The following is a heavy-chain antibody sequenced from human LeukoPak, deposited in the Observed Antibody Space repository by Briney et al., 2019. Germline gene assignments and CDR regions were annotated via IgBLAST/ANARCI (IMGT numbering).Heavy chain of an antibody. CDR3: ARVGYDSSGYYPDLDY. J-gene: IGHJ4*02. CDR1: GFTFSSYS. D-gene: IGHD3-22*01. Sequence: GGSLRLSCAASGFTFSSYSMNWVRQAPGKGLEWVSSISSSISYIYYADSVKGRFTISRDNAKNSLFLQMNSLRAEDTAVYYCARVGYDSSGYYPDLDYWGQGTLVTVSS. CDR2: ISSSISYI. V-gene: IGHV3-21*01.